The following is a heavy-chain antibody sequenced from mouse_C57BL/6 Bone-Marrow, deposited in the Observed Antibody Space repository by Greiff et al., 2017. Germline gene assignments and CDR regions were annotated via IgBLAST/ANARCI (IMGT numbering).Heavy chain of an antibody. J-gene: IGHJ1*03. Sequence: QVQLQQPGAELVKPGASVKLSCKASGYTFTSYWMHWVKQRPGLGLEWIGMIHPNSGSTNYNEKFKSKATLTVDKSSSTAYMQLSSLTSEDSAVYYYARAHLLLRSSYSNWYVDVWGTGTT. CDR3: ARAHLLLRSSYSNWYVDV. CDR1: GYTFTSYW. V-gene: IGHV1-64*01. D-gene: IGHD1-1*01. CDR2: IHPNSGST.